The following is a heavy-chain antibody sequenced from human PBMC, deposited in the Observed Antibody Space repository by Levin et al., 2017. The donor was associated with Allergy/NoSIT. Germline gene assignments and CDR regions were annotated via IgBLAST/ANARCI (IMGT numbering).Heavy chain of an antibody. V-gene: IGHV3-33*08. CDR2: IWYDGSNK. Sequence: PGGSLRLSCAASGFTFSSYGMHWVRQAPGKGLEWVAVIWYDGSNKYYADSVKGRFTISRDNSKNTLYLQMNSLRAEDTAVYYCATTLRYCSGGSCYFSFDYWGQGTLVTVSS. J-gene: IGHJ4*02. CDR3: ATTLRYCSGGSCYFSFDY. CDR1: GFTFSSYG. D-gene: IGHD2-15*01.